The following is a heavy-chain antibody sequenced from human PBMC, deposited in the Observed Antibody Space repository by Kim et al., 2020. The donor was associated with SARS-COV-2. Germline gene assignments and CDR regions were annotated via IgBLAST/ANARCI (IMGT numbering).Heavy chain of an antibody. CDR1: GFTFGDYA. CDR2: IRSKAYCGTT. J-gene: IGHJ6*02. D-gene: IGHD3-10*01. V-gene: IGHV3-49*03. Sequence: GGSLRLSCTASGFTFGDYAMSWFRQAPGKGLEWVGFIRSKAYCGTTEYAASVKGRFTISRDDSKSIAYLQMNSLKTEDTAVYYCTRDQDLKALLWFGELYGMDVWGQGTTVTVSS. CDR3: TRDQDLKALLWFGELYGMDV.